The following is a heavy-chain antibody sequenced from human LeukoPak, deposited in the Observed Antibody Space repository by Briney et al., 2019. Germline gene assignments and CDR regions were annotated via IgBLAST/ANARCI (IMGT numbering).Heavy chain of an antibody. CDR2: VNPGGSIA. CDR3: VRGTYHAYYMDV. V-gene: IGHV3-74*01. D-gene: IGHD3-16*01. Sequence: GGSLRLSCAASGFAFNNYWIHWVRQAPGKGLVWVSRVNPGGSIANFADSVKGRFTISRDNAKNTVYLQTSSLTAEDTAVYYCVRGTYHAYYMDVWGKGTTVTVSS. CDR1: GFAFNNYW. J-gene: IGHJ6*03.